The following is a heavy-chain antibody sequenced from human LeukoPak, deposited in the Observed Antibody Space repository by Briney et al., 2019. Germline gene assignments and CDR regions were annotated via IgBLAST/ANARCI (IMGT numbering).Heavy chain of an antibody. CDR1: NYTFTAYG. Sequence: ASVKVSCKTFNYTFTAYGINRVRQAPGQGLEWMGWIRSDNGKTNYAQKLQGRVTLTTDTTTSTAYMELRSLRSDDTAIYYCARDYSSGWYSVDYWGQGTLITVSS. CDR2: IRSDNGKT. V-gene: IGHV1-18*01. CDR3: ARDYSSGWYSVDY. J-gene: IGHJ4*02. D-gene: IGHD6-19*01.